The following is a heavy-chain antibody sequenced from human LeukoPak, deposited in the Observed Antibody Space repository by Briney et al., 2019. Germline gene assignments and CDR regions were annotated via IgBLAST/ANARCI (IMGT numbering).Heavy chain of an antibody. Sequence: ASVKVSCKASGYTFTSCGISWVRQAPGQGLEWMGWISAYNGNTNYAQKLQGRVTMTTDTSTSTAYMELRSLRSDDTAVYYCARDFCADFWSGYCSFDYWGQGTLVTVSS. D-gene: IGHD3-3*01. V-gene: IGHV1-18*01. CDR1: GYTFTSCG. CDR2: ISAYNGNT. CDR3: ARDFCADFWSGYCSFDY. J-gene: IGHJ4*02.